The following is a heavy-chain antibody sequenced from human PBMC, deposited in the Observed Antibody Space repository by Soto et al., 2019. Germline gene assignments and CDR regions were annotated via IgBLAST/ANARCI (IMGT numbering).Heavy chain of an antibody. CDR3: ARGGGSNVDYYYGMDV. J-gene: IGHJ6*02. CDR2: IIPIFGTA. CDR1: GGTFSSYA. V-gene: IGHV1-69*13. Sequence: SVKVSCKASGGTFSSYAISWVRQAPGQGLEWMGGIIPIFGTANYAQKFQGRVTITADESTSTAYMGLSSLRSEDTAVYYCARGGGSNVDYYYGMDVWGQGTTVTVS. D-gene: IGHD4-4*01.